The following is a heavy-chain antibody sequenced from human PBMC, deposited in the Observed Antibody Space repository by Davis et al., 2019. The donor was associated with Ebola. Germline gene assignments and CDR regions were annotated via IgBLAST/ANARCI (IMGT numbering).Heavy chain of an antibody. D-gene: IGHD2-21*01. CDR3: TADSHLFPPQIDY. Sequence: GGSLRLSCAASGFPFSRSWMHWVRQAPGKGLEWVARIKGIYDGATIDYAAPVKGRFTISRDDSKNMLSLQMNSLKTEDTAVYYCTADSHLFPPQIDYWGQGTLVTVSS. J-gene: IGHJ4*02. V-gene: IGHV3-15*01. CDR2: IKGIYDGATI. CDR1: GFPFSRSW.